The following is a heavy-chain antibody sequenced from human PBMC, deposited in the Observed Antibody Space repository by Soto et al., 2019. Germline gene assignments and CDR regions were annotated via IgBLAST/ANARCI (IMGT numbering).Heavy chain of an antibody. CDR1: GYTFTSYD. Sequence: QVQLVQSGAEVKKPGASVKVSCKASGYTFTSYDINWVRQATGRGLEWMGWMNPNSGNTGYAQKFQGRVTITSNTSISTAYIELSSLRSEDTAVYYSARAGSYDFWSVYYYNWFDPWGQGTLVNVSS. CDR2: MNPNSGNT. J-gene: IGHJ5*02. D-gene: IGHD3-3*01. V-gene: IGHV1-8*01. CDR3: ARAGSYDFWSVYYYNWFDP.